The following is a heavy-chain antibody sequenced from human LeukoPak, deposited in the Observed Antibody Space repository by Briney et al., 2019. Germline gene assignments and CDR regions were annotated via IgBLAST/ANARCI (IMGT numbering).Heavy chain of an antibody. CDR1: GGSISSGGYY. CDR3: VASVLLSRFDP. Sequence: SSQTLSLTCTVSGGSISSGGYYWSWIRQHPGKGLEWIGYIYYSGSTYYNPSLKSRVTISLDTSKNQFSLNLRSVTAADTAVYYCVASVLLSRFDPWGPGTLVTVSS. J-gene: IGHJ5*02. D-gene: IGHD2-21*01. CDR2: IYYSGST. V-gene: IGHV4-31*08.